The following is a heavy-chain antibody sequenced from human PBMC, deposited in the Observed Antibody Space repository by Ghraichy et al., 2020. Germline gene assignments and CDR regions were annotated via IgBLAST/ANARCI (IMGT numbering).Heavy chain of an antibody. CDR1: GGSISSYY. CDR3: ARLIAAADGDYYYYYGMDV. Sequence: SQTLSLTCTVSGGSISSYYWSWIRQPPGKGLEWFGYIYTSGSTNYNPSLKSRVTISVDTSKNQFSLKLSSVTAADTAVYYCARLIAAADGDYYYYYGMDVWGQGTTVTVSS. CDR2: IYTSGST. V-gene: IGHV4-4*09. D-gene: IGHD6-13*01. J-gene: IGHJ6*02.